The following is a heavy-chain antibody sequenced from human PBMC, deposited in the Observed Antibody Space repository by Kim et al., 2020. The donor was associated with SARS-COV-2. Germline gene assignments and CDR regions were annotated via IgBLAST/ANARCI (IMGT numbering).Heavy chain of an antibody. J-gene: IGHJ4*02. Sequence: SLKGRFTISRDTAKNSLYLQMNSLRAEDTAVYYCARDRRMYDILTGYRGDYWGQGTLVTVSS. D-gene: IGHD3-9*01. CDR3: ARDRRMYDILTGYRGDY. V-gene: IGHV3-11*06.